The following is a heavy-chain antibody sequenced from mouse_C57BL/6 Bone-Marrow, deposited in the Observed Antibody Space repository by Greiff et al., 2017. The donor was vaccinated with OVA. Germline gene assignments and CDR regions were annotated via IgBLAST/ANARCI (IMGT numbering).Heavy chain of an antibody. CDR1: GFNIKDYY. Sequence: VQLQQSGAELVRPGASVKLSCTASGFNIKDYYMHWVKQRPEQGLEWIGRIDTEDGDTEYAPKFQGKATMTADTSSNTAYLQLSSLTSEDTAVYYSNTETPDYNGTIYDAKDYRGQGTSVTDSS. CDR2: IDTEDGDT. D-gene: IGHD1-1*01. CDR3: NTETPDYNGTIYDAKDY. J-gene: IGHJ4*01. V-gene: IGHV14-1*01.